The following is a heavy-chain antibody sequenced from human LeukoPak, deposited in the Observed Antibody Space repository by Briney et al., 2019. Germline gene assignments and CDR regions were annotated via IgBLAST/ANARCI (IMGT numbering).Heavy chain of an antibody. CDR1: GYTFTDYY. CDR3: ARDSSYSSSPYYFEY. CDR2: INPHSGGT. V-gene: IGHV1-2*02. J-gene: IGHJ4*02. D-gene: IGHD6-6*01. Sequence: ASLKLSCTASGYTFTDYYMHWVRQAPGQGLEWMGWINPHSGGTNYAQKFQGRVTMTRDTSISTVYMEVSRLRSDDTAVYYCARDSSYSSSPYYFEYWGQGTLVTVSS.